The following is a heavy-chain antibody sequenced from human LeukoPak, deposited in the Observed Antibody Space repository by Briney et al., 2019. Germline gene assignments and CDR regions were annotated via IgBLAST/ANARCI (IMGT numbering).Heavy chain of an antibody. Sequence: SETLSLTCAVYGGSFSGYYWSWIRQPPGKGLEWIGEINHSGSTNYNPSLKSRVTISVDTSKNQFSLKLSSVTAADTAVYYCARFLRTPFDYWGQGTLVTVSS. CDR3: ARFLRTPFDY. CDR2: INHSGST. J-gene: IGHJ4*02. D-gene: IGHD3-16*01. CDR1: GGSFSGYY. V-gene: IGHV4-34*01.